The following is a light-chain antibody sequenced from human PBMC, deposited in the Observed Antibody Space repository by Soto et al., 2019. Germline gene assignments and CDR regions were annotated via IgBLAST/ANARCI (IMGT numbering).Light chain of an antibody. Sequence: DIPMTQSPSSLSASVGDRVTFTCRASQSIGIFLNWYQQKPGKAPKLLIYGASNLQTGVPSRFSGSGSGTELPISIIGLQPEDFVTYYYQQSNSSPITFGQGTRLDMK. CDR1: QSIGIF. CDR2: GAS. J-gene: IGKJ5*01. V-gene: IGKV1-39*01. CDR3: QQSNSSPIT.